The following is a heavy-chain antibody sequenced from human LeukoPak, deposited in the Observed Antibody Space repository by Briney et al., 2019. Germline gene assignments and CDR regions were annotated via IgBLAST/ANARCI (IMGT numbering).Heavy chain of an antibody. CDR3: ARGRGIQLWYYFDY. V-gene: IGHV4-39*07. CDR1: GGSISSSSYY. Sequence: SETLSLTCTVSGGSISSSSYYWGWIRQPPGKGLEWIGSIYHSGSTYYNPSLKSRVTISVDTSKNQFSLKLSSVTAADTAVYYCARGRGIQLWYYFDYWGQGTLVTVSS. CDR2: IYHSGST. J-gene: IGHJ4*02. D-gene: IGHD5-18*01.